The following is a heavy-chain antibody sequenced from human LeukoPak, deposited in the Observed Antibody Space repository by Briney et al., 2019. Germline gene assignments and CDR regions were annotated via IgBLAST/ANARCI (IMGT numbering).Heavy chain of an antibody. CDR1: GGTFSSYA. CDR3: ARGAIAAAGTFNY. Sequence: ASVKVSCKASGGTFSSYAISWVRQAPGQGLEWMGGIIPIFGTANYAQKFQGRVTITADESTSTAYMELSSLRSEDTAVYYCARGAIAAAGTFNYWGQGTLVPSPQ. V-gene: IGHV1-69*13. D-gene: IGHD6-13*01. CDR2: IIPIFGTA. J-gene: IGHJ4*02.